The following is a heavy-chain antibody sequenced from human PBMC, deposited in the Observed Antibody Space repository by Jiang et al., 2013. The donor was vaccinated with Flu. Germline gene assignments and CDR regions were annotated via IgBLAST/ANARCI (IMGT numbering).Heavy chain of an antibody. D-gene: IGHD2-8*02. CDR2: INPRGGST. CDR3: VCDTGGYLDY. J-gene: IGHJ4*02. V-gene: IGHV1-46*04. CDR1: EYTFTRHH. Sequence: GAEVKKPGASVKVSCTTSEYTFTRHHLHWVRQAPGQGLEWMGIINPRGGSTSYAQTLQGRVTLTRDTSTSTVHMELSSLRSEDTAVYYCVCDTGGYLDYWGQGTLVTVSS.